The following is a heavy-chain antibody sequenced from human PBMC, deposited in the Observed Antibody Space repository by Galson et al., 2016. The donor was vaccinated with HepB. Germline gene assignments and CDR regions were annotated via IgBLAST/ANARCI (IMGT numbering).Heavy chain of an antibody. CDR1: GYTFTSYD. CDR2: INPDSGDT. V-gene: IGHV1-8*01. J-gene: IGHJ5*02. Sequence: SVKVSCKASGYTFTSYDINWVRQASGQGLEWTGWINPDSGDTGYAQKFQGRVTMTTDTSINTAYMELSSLRSQDTALYYCTRGWDPWGQGTLVTVSS. CDR3: TRGWDP.